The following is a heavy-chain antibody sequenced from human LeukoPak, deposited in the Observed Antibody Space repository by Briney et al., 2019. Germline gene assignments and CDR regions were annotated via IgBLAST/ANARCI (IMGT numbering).Heavy chain of an antibody. CDR1: GYSISSGYY. CDR2: IYHSGST. Sequence: SETLSLTCTVSGYSISSGYYWGWIRQPPGKGLEWIGSIYHSGSTYYNPSLKSRVTISVDTSKNQFSLKLSSVTAADTAVYYCARAPDYYGSGSEFDYWGQGTLVTVSS. J-gene: IGHJ4*02. V-gene: IGHV4-38-2*02. D-gene: IGHD3-10*01. CDR3: ARAPDYYGSGSEFDY.